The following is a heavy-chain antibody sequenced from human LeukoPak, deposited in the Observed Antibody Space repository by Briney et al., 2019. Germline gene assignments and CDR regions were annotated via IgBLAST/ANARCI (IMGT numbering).Heavy chain of an antibody. J-gene: IGHJ3*01. Sequence: GGSLRLSCAGFGFTFSTYDMNWVRQAPGKGLEWVSSISSGSSYLYYVDSVKGRFTISRDNAKNSLYLQMNSLRVEDTAVYYCARAGYYYDAFDFWGRGTMVTVSS. CDR1: GFTFSTYD. CDR2: ISSGSSYL. CDR3: ARAGYYYDAFDF. V-gene: IGHV3-21*01. D-gene: IGHD3-22*01.